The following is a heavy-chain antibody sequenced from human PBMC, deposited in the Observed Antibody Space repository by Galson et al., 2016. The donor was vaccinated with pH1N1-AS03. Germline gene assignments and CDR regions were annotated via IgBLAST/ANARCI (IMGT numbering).Heavy chain of an antibody. V-gene: IGHV3-43D*03. Sequence: SLRLSCAVSGFTFDDHAMHWVRQGPGKGLEWVSLISWDGGSTYYADSVKGRFTISRDNGKNSLYLQMNSLRLEDPALYYCAKGMGMGYCSGGSCYPLDYWGQGTLVTVSS. CDR3: AKGMGMGYCSGGSCYPLDY. CDR1: GFTFDDHA. J-gene: IGHJ4*02. CDR2: ISWDGGST. D-gene: IGHD2-15*01.